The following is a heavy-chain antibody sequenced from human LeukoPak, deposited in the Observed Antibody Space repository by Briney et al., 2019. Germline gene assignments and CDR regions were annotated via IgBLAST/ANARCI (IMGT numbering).Heavy chain of an antibody. Sequence: APVKVSCKASGYTFTSYYMHWVRQAPGQGLEWMGIINPSGGSTSYAQKFQGRVTMTRDTSTSTVYMELSSLRSEDTAVYYCARDQRYYDSSGHFDYWGQGTLVTVSS. CDR2: INPSGGST. V-gene: IGHV1-46*01. CDR3: ARDQRYYDSSGHFDY. J-gene: IGHJ4*02. D-gene: IGHD3-22*01. CDR1: GYTFTSYY.